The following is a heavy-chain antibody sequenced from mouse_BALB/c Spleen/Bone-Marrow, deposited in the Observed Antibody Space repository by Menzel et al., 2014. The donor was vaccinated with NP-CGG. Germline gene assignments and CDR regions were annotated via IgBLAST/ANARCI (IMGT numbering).Heavy chain of an antibody. Sequence: VMLVESGAELVRPGVSVKISCKGSGHTFTDYAMHWVKQSHAKSLEWIGVISTYYGDASYNQKFKGKATMTVDKSSSTAYMELARLTSEDSAIYYCARRADSSGYVDAMDYWGQGTSVTVSS. D-gene: IGHD3-2*01. CDR3: ARRADSSGYVDAMDY. CDR2: ISTYYGDA. CDR1: GHTFTDYA. V-gene: IGHV1S137*01. J-gene: IGHJ4*01.